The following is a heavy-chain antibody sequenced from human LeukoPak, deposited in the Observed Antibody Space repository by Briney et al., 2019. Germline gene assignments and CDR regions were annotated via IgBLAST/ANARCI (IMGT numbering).Heavy chain of an antibody. CDR3: AKDSVVVGFDP. CDR1: GFTFSSYA. Sequence: GGSLRLSCAASGFTFSSYAMSWVRQAPGKGLEWVSGISGSGGSTYYADSVKGRFTISRDNAKNTLYLQMNSLRAEDTAVYYCAKDSVVVGFDPWGQGTLVTVSS. J-gene: IGHJ5*02. CDR2: ISGSGGST. D-gene: IGHD2-15*01. V-gene: IGHV3-23*01.